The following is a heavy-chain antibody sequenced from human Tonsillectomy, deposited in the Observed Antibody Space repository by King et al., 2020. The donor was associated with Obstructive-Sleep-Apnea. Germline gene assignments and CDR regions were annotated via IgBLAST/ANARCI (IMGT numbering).Heavy chain of an antibody. CDR1: GGSISSYY. V-gene: IGHV4-59*08. CDR2: IYYSGST. Sequence: VQLQESGPGLVKASETLSLTCTVSGGSISSYYWSWIRQPPGKGLEWIGYIYYSGSTNYNPSLKSRVTISVDTSKNQFSLKLSSVTAADTAVYYCTYGWFRGVINYWGQGTLVTVSS. CDR3: TYGWFRGVINY. D-gene: IGHD3-10*01. J-gene: IGHJ4*02.